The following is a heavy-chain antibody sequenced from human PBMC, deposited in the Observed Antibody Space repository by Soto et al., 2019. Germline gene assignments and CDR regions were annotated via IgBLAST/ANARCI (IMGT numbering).Heavy chain of an antibody. CDR3: ARQQKLVDY. J-gene: IGHJ4*02. CDR1: GGSLSSSSYY. Sequence: SETLSLTCTVSGGSLSSSSYYWGWIRQPPGKGLEWIGSIYYSGSTYYNPSLKSRITISVDTSKNQFSLRLSSVTAADTAVYYCARQQKLVDYWGQGTLVTVSS. D-gene: IGHD6-13*01. CDR2: IYYSGST. V-gene: IGHV4-39*01.